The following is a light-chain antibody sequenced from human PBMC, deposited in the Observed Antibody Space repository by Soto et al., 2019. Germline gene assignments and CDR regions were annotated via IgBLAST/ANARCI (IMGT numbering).Light chain of an antibody. V-gene: IGLV4-60*02. J-gene: IGLJ3*02. CDR1: SGHRSYI. CDR2: LEGSGSS. CDR3: ETWDFNTRV. Sequence: QSVLTQSSSASASLGSSVKLTCTLSSGHRSYIIAWHQQQPGKAPRYLMKLEGSGSSNKGSGDPDRFSGSSSGADRYLTISNLQFEDEDDYYCETWDFNTRVFGGGTKLTVL.